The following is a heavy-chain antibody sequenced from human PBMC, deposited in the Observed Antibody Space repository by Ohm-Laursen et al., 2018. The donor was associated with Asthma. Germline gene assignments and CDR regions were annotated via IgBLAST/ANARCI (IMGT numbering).Heavy chain of an antibody. D-gene: IGHD6-19*01. V-gene: IGHV3-21*01. CDR1: GFIFSSYS. J-gene: IGHJ6*02. CDR3: ARAGWNYYDGMDV. CDR2: ISPSSSLI. Sequence: SLRLSCAASGFIFSSYSMNWVRQAPGKGLEWVSSISPSSSLIYYADSVKGRFTISRDNAKNSLYLQMNSLRAGDTAVYYCARAGWNYYDGMDVWGQGTTVTVSS.